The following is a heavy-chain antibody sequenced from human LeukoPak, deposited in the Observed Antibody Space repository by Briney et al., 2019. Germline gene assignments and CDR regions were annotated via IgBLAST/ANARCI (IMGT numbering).Heavy chain of an antibody. J-gene: IGHJ4*02. CDR1: GGSISSSGSY. CDR3: ARHFDF. V-gene: IGHV4-39*01. Sequence: SETLSLTCTVSGGSISSSGSYWGWIRQPPGKGLEWVGTVYYTGSTYYNPSLKSRVTISLDTSKNQFSLNLNSVTAADTAVYYCARHFDFWGQGAPVTVSS. CDR2: VYYTGST.